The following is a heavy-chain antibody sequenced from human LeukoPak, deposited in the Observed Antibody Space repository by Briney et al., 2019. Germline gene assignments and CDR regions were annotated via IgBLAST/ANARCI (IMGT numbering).Heavy chain of an antibody. CDR2: IYYSGST. V-gene: IGHV4-59*01. J-gene: IGHJ6*03. D-gene: IGHD2-2*01. Sequence: SETLSLTCTVSGGSISSYYWSWIRQPPGKGLEWIGYIYYSGSTNYNPSLKSRVTISVDTSKNQFSLKLSSVTAADTAVYYCARIVVPAVYYYYCYMDVWGKGTTVTVSS. CDR3: ARIVVPAVYYYYCYMDV. CDR1: GGSISSYY.